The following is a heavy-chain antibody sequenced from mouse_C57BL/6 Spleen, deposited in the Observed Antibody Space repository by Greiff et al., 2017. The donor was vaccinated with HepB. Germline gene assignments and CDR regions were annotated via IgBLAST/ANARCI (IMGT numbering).Heavy chain of an antibody. CDR2: INPNNGGT. CDR1: GYTFTDYY. Sequence: VQLQQSGPELVKPGASVKISCKASGYTFTDYYMNWVKQSHGKSLEWIGDINPNNGGTSYNQKFKGKATLTVDKSSSTAYMELRSLTSEDSAVYYCARGGSDGPWYFDVWGTGTTVTVSS. CDR3: ARGGSDGPWYFDV. D-gene: IGHD2-3*01. V-gene: IGHV1-26*01. J-gene: IGHJ1*03.